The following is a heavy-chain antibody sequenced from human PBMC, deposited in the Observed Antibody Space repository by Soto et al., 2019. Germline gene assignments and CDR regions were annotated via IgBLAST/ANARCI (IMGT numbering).Heavy chain of an antibody. V-gene: IGHV4-59*01. CDR3: ESVINLYDTSGPCASYFYY. J-gene: IGHJ4*02. CDR2: IYYSGST. D-gene: IGHD3-22*01. CDR1: GVSSSSYY. Sequence: PSETLSISCAVSGVSSSSYYWALIRQPPGKGLEWIGHIYYSGSTSYNPSLKSRVSISVNTSKKEFSLKLSSVNAADTAVYYCESVINLYDTSGPCASYFYYSSQ.